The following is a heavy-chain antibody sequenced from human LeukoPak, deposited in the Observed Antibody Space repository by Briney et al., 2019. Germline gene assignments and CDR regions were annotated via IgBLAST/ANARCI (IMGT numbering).Heavy chain of an antibody. CDR2: ISSSSSTI. CDR1: GFTFSSYS. Sequence: GGSLRLSCAASGFTFSSYSMNWVRQAPGKGLEWVSYISSSSSTIYYADSVKGRFTISRDNAKNSLYLQMNSLRAEDTAVYYCARDLLDSSGYRSSPGAFDIWGQGTMVTVSS. J-gene: IGHJ3*02. V-gene: IGHV3-48*01. CDR3: ARDLLDSSGYRSSPGAFDI. D-gene: IGHD3-22*01.